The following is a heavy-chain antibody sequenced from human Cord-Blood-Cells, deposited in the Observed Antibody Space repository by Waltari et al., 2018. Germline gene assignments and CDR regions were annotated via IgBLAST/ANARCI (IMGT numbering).Heavy chain of an antibody. V-gene: IGHV1-24*01. CDR3: ATVDYGDYVARYSGFDP. J-gene: IGHJ5*02. CDR1: GYTLTELS. CDR2: FDHEDGET. D-gene: IGHD4-17*01. Sequence: QVQLVQSGAEVKKPGASVKVSCKVSGYTLTELSTHWVRQAPGKGLEWMGGFDHEDGETIYAQKFQGRVTMTEDTSTGTAYMELSSLRSEDTAVYYCATVDYGDYVARYSGFDPWGQVTLVTVSS.